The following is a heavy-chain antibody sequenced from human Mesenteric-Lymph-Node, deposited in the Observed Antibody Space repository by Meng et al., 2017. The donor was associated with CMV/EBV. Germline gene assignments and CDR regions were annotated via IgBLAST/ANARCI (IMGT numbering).Heavy chain of an antibody. CDR1: GGSFSGYY. CDR3: ARHQRWLKSEGGFNY. J-gene: IGHJ4*02. Sequence: QVRVPQVGAGLLKPSETLSLTCAVYGGSFSGYYWSWIRHPPGKGLEWIGEINHSGSTNYNPSLKSRVTISVDTSKNQFSLKLSSVTAADTAVYYCARHQRWLKSEGGFNYWGQGTLVTVSS. CDR2: INHSGST. D-gene: IGHD4-23*01. V-gene: IGHV4-34*01.